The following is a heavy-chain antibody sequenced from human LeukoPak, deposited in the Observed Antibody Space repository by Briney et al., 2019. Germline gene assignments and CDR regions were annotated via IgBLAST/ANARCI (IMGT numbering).Heavy chain of an antibody. Sequence: RSSETLSLTCTVSGGSISSYYWSWIRQPAGKGLEWIGRIYTSGSTDYNPSLKSRVTMSVDTSKNQFSLKLSSVTAADTAVYYCARISVRGVYDYWGQGTLVTVSS. D-gene: IGHD3-10*01. CDR1: GGSISSYY. CDR3: ARISVRGVYDY. CDR2: IYTSGST. J-gene: IGHJ4*02. V-gene: IGHV4-4*07.